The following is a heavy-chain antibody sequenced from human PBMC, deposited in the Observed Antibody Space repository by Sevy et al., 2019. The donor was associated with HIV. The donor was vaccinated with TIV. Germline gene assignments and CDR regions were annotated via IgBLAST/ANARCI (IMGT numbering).Heavy chain of an antibody. Sequence: ASVKVSCKASGYTFTSYDINWVRQATGQGLEWMGSMNPNTGNTGYAQKFQGRVTMTRDTSTSTAYMELRSLRSDDPAIYYCTRVRALNYYDTSVSMEYNWFDPWGQGTLVIVSS. J-gene: IGHJ5*02. CDR3: TRVRALNYYDTSVSMEYNWFDP. V-gene: IGHV1-8*02. D-gene: IGHD3-22*01. CDR1: GYTFTSYD. CDR2: MNPNTGNT.